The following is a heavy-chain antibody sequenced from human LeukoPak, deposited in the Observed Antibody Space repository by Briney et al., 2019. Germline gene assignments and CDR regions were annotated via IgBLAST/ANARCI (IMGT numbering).Heavy chain of an antibody. D-gene: IGHD3-16*01. V-gene: IGHV3-43D*04. J-gene: IGHJ5*01. Sequence: GGSLRLSCLASGFTFDNSAMHWVRHAPGQGLEWVSLINWDGTNTLYANSVRGRFTISRDNNINSLYLHMNNLRLEDSAVYYCAKDGGVSGLNWFDSWGQGTLVTVCS. CDR3: AKDGGVSGLNWFDS. CDR1: GFTFDNSA. CDR2: INWDGTNT.